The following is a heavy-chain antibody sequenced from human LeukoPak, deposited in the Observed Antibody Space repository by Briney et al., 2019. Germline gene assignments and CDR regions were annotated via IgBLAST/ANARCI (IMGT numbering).Heavy chain of an antibody. J-gene: IGHJ4*02. D-gene: IGHD6-13*01. CDR1: GFTFSIYG. V-gene: IGHV3-33*08. CDR2: ISYDGSNK. Sequence: GRSLRLSCAASGFTFSIYGMHWVRQAPGKGLEWVAVISYDGSNKYYADSVKGRFTISRDNSKSTLYLQMNSLRAEDTAVYYCARDLSPRIAVVQQLVSSVDYWGQGTLVTVSS. CDR3: ARDLSPRIAVVQQLVSSVDY.